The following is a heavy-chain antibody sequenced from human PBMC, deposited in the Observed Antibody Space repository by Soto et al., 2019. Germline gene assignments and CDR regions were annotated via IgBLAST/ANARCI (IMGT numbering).Heavy chain of an antibody. D-gene: IGHD6-19*01. CDR2: IGGDAGSG. CDR3: VKEASGWKSRGSFDI. CDR1: GVTFTTNA. J-gene: IGHJ3*02. Sequence: PGGSLRLSCVASGVTFTTNAMDWFRQPPGKGLEWVSFIGGDAGSGNYADSVKGRFTISRDNSKNTLYLQMNSLRAEDTAIYYCVKEASGWKSRGSFDIWGRGTMVTVSS. V-gene: IGHV3-23*01.